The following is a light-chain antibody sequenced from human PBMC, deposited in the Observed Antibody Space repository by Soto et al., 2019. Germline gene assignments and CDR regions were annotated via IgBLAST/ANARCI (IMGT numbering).Light chain of an antibody. J-gene: IGLJ1*01. Sequence: QSVLTQPPSSSGTPGRRVTISCSGSSSNIGSNTVNCYQQLPVTAPKLLIYSNNQRPSGVPDRFSGSKSGTSASLAISGLQSEDEADYYCAASDDSLNALFGTGTKVTVL. CDR1: SSNIGSNT. CDR2: SNN. V-gene: IGLV1-44*01. CDR3: AASDDSLNAL.